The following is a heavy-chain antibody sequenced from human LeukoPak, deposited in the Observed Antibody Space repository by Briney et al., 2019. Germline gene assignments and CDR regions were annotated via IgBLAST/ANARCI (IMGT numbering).Heavy chain of an antibody. Sequence: SETLSLTCAVSGGSISSGGYSWSWIRQPPGKGLEWIGYIYHSGSTYYNPSLKSRVTISVDTSKNQFSLKVNSVTAADTAMYYCARHPFSDGFDIWGQGTMVTVSS. J-gene: IGHJ3*02. CDR3: ARHPFSDGFDI. CDR2: IYHSGST. CDR1: GGSISSGGYS. V-gene: IGHV4-30-2*01.